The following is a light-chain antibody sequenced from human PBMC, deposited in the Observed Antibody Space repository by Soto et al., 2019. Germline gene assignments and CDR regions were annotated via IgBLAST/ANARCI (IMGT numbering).Light chain of an antibody. CDR2: GAS. V-gene: IGKV3-15*01. CDR1: QSVSSN. Sequence: EIVMTQSPATLSVSPGERATLSCRASQSVSSNLAWYQQKPGQAPRLLIYGASTRATGIPATFSGSGSATEFTLTISSLQSEDFAVYYCQQYNNWPPLTFGGGTKVEIK. J-gene: IGKJ4*01. CDR3: QQYNNWPPLT.